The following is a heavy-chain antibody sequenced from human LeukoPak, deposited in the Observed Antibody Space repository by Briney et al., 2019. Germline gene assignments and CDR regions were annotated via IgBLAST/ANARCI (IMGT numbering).Heavy chain of an antibody. V-gene: IGHV3-53*01. CDR1: GFTVSSNY. CDR3: ARVPSWDYYYYMDV. D-gene: IGHD3-16*01. Sequence: AGGSLRLSCAASGFTVSSNYMSWVRQAPGKGLERVSVIYSGGSTYYADSVKGRFTISRDNSKNTLYLQMNSLRAEDTAVYYCARVPSWDYYYYMDVWGKGTTVTVSS. J-gene: IGHJ6*03. CDR2: IYSGGST.